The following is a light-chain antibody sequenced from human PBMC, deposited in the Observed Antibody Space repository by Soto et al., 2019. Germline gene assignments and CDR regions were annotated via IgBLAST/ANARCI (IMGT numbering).Light chain of an antibody. CDR2: AAS. V-gene: IGKV1-39*01. CDR1: QSISSY. CDR3: QLSLSPPRT. J-gene: IGKJ2*01. Sequence: DIQMTQSPASLSASVGDRVTITCRASQSISSYLNWYQQKPGKAPKLLIYAASSLQSGVPSRFSGSGSGTDFTLTISSLQPEDSATYFCQLSLSPPRTFGQGTKVDIK.